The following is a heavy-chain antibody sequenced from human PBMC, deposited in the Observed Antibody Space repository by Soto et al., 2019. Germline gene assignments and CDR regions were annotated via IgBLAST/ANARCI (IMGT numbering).Heavy chain of an antibody. CDR1: GGSISSGGYY. Sequence: ASETLSLTCTVSGGSISSGGYYWSWIRQHPGKGLEWIGYIYYSGSTYYNPSLKSRVTISVDTSKNQFSLKLSSVTAADTAVYYCARETMVTSGLYYYYGMDVWGQGTTVTVSS. CDR3: ARETMVTSGLYYYYGMDV. CDR2: IYYSGST. D-gene: IGHD3-10*01. J-gene: IGHJ6*02. V-gene: IGHV4-31*03.